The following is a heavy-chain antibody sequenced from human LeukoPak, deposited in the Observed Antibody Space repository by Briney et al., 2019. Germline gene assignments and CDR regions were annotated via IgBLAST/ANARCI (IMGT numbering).Heavy chain of an antibody. V-gene: IGHV4-30-4*01. Sequence: PSQTLSLTCTVSGGSISSGDYYWSWIRQPPGKGLEWIGYIYYSGSTYYNPSLKSRVTIPVDTSKNQFSLKLSSVTAADTAVYYCAREQAVAGIAEAFDIWGQGTMVTVSS. CDR3: AREQAVAGIAEAFDI. CDR2: IYYSGST. CDR1: GGSISSGDYY. D-gene: IGHD6-19*01. J-gene: IGHJ3*02.